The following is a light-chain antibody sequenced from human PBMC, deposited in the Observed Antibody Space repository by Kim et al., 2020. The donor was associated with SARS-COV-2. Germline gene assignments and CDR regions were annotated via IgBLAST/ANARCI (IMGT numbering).Light chain of an antibody. V-gene: IGLV1-44*01. J-gene: IGLJ2*01. Sequence: GNPGQRVTISCYGRSSNIGSNTVNWNQQVPGTAPKHLIYGNNQRPSGVPDRFSGSKSGTSASLAIRGLQSEDEADYYCAAWDGGVVFGGGTQLTVL. CDR3: AAWDGGVV. CDR2: GNN. CDR1: SSNIGSNT.